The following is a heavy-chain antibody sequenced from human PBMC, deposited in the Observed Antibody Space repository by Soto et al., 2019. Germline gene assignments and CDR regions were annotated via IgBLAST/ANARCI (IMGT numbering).Heavy chain of an antibody. D-gene: IGHD1-1*01. Sequence: EVQVLESGGGLVQPGGSLRLSCAASGFSLNYYAMNWVRQAPGKGLEGIADMTGSDGDTHYADWVKGRFTVSRDNSKNTRYRQLSSLRPEDTAVDYCVKRAKDGSNSLLAYWGQGILVTVSS. J-gene: IGHJ4*02. CDR2: MTGSDGDT. CDR3: VKRAKDGSNSLLAY. CDR1: GFSLNYYA. V-gene: IGHV3-23*01.